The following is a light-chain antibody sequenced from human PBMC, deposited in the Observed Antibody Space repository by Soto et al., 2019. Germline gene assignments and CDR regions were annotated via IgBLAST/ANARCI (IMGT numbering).Light chain of an antibody. V-gene: IGKV3-20*01. J-gene: IGKJ1*01. Sequence: EIVLTQSPGTLSLSPGDRATLSCRASQSVSSSYLSWYQQKPGQAPRVLIYGASTRATGIPDRFSGSGSGTAFPLTISRLEPEDFAVYYCQQYGNSPWTFGQGTKVEIK. CDR1: QSVSSSY. CDR3: QQYGNSPWT. CDR2: GAS.